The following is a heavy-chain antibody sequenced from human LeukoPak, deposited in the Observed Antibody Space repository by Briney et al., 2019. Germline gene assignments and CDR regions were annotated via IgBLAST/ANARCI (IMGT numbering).Heavy chain of an antibody. CDR1: GFTFSSHG. CDR2: ISPSADIT. D-gene: IGHD5-24*01. J-gene: IGHJ4*02. Sequence: GGTLRLSCAASGFTFSSHGMNWVRQAPGKGLEWISGISPSADITYYADSVKGRFTISRDNSENTVYLHMSSLRAGDTAVYFCAKDDAWLQFNDWGQGTLVTVSS. V-gene: IGHV3-23*01. CDR3: AKDDAWLQFND.